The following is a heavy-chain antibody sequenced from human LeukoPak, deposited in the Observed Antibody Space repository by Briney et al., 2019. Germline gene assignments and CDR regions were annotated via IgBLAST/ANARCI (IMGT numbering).Heavy chain of an antibody. CDR3: ASRTSSSWYFACFDY. CDR2: INAGNGNT. Sequence: ASVKVSCKASGYTFTSYAMHWVRQAPGQGLEWMGWINAGNGNTKYSQKFQGRVTITRDTSASTAYMELSSLRSEDTAVYYCASRTSSSWYFACFDYWGQGTLVTVSS. D-gene: IGHD6-13*01. V-gene: IGHV1-3*01. J-gene: IGHJ4*02. CDR1: GYTFTSYA.